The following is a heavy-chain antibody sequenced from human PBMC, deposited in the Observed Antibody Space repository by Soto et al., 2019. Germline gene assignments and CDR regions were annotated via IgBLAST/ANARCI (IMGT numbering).Heavy chain of an antibody. D-gene: IGHD2-2*01. CDR1: GYTFTGYY. V-gene: IGHV1-2*02. CDR2: INPNSGGT. Sequence: QVQLVQSGAEVKKPGASVKVSCKASGYTFTGYYMHWVRQAPGQGLEWMGWINPNSGGTNYAQKFQGRVTMSRDTSISTAYMELSRLRSDDTAVYYCAADIVVVQAAISGYYGMDVWGQGTTVTVSS. CDR3: AADIVVVQAAISGYYGMDV. J-gene: IGHJ6*02.